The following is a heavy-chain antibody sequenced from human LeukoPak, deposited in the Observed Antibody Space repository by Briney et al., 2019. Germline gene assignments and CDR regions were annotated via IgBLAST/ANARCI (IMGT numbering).Heavy chain of an antibody. Sequence: ASVKVSCKASGYTFTSYAMHWVRQAPGQRLEWMGWINAGNGNTKYSQKFQGRVTMTRDMSTSTVYMELSSLRSEDTAVYYCAREHWSRAGDYFDYWGQGTLVTASS. V-gene: IGHV1-3*01. CDR1: GYTFTSYA. CDR3: AREHWSRAGDYFDY. D-gene: IGHD3-3*01. CDR2: INAGNGNT. J-gene: IGHJ4*02.